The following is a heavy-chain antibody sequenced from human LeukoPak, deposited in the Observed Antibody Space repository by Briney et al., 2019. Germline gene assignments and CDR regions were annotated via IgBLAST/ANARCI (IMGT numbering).Heavy chain of an antibody. D-gene: IGHD6-13*01. CDR3: ARATEAHSWRTRYYDYYMDV. J-gene: IGHJ6*03. CDR2: FYTSGTI. CDR1: GGSISSYY. V-gene: IGHV4-4*07. Sequence: SETLSLTCSVSGGSISSYYWSWIRQSAGKGLEWIGRFYTSGTINYNPSLKSRVTISVDTSKNQFSLELSSVTAADTAVYYCARATEAHSWRTRYYDYYMDVWGKGTTVTVSS.